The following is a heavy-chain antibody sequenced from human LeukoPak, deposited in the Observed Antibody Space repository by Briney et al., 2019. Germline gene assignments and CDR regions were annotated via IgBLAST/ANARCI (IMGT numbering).Heavy chain of an antibody. D-gene: IGHD3-22*01. V-gene: IGHV1-18*01. J-gene: IGHJ4*02. Sequence: ASVKVSCKASGYTFTSYGISWVRQAPGQGLEWMGWISAYNGNTSYAQKLQGRVTMTTDTSTSTAYMELRSLRSDDTAVYYCARDLDDSSGYYYVPFDYWGQGTLVTVSS. CDR2: ISAYNGNT. CDR3: ARDLDDSSGYYYVPFDY. CDR1: GYTFTSYG.